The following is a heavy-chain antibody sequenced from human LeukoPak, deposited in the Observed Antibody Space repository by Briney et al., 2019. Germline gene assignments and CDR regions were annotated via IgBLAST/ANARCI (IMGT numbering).Heavy chain of an antibody. V-gene: IGHV4-39*01. J-gene: IGHJ4*02. CDR1: VGSISSSSYY. D-gene: IGHD3-10*01. Sequence: SETLSLTCTVSVGSISSSSYYWGWIRQPPGKGLEWIGSIYYTRSTYYNPSLKSRVTISVDTSKNQFSLKLTSVTAADTAVYYCARGSGSSAGFDFWGQGTLVTVSS. CDR3: ARGSGSSAGFDF. CDR2: IYYTRST.